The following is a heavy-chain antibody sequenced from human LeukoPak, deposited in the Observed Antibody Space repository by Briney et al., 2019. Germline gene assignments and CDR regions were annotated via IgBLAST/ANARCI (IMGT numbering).Heavy chain of an antibody. V-gene: IGHV1-69*06. CDR2: IIPIFGTA. J-gene: IGHJ6*04. Sequence: SVKVSCKASGGTFSSYAISWVRQAPGQGREWMGGIIPIFGTANYAQKFQGRVTITADKSTSTAYMELSSLRSEDTAVYYCARRDYYYYGMDVWGKGTTVTVSS. CDR1: GGTFSSYA. CDR3: ARRDYYYYGMDV.